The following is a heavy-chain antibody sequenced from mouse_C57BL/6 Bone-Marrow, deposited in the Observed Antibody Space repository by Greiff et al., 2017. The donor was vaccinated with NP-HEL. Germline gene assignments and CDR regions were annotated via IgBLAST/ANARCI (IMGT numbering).Heavy chain of an antibody. Sequence: VHVKQSGPELVKPGASVKIPCKASGYTFTDYNMDWVKQSHGKSLEWIGDINPNNGGTIYNQKFKGKATLTVDKSSSTAYMELRSLTSEDTAVYYCARRGNYQAWFAYWGQGTLVTVSA. J-gene: IGHJ3*01. CDR2: INPNNGGT. V-gene: IGHV1-18*01. CDR3: ARRGNYQAWFAY. CDR1: GYTFTDYN. D-gene: IGHD2-1*01.